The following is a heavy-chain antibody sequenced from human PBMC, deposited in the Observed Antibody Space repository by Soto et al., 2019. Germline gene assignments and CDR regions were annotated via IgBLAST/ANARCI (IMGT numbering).Heavy chain of an antibody. D-gene: IGHD3-10*01. Sequence: WVRQAPGKGLEWVSAISGSGGSTYYADSVKGRFTISRDNSKNTLYLQMNSLRAEDTAVYYCAKDLYYYGSGNWFDPWGQGTLVTVSS. V-gene: IGHV3-23*01. J-gene: IGHJ5*02. CDR3: AKDLYYYGSGNWFDP. CDR2: ISGSGGST.